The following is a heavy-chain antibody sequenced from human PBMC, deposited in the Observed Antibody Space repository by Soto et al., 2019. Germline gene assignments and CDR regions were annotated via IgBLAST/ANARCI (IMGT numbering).Heavy chain of an antibody. J-gene: IGHJ3*02. Sequence: QVQLQESGPGLVKPSQTLSLTCTVSGGSISSGGYYWSWIRQHPGKGLEWIGYIYYSGSTYYNPSLKSRVTISVDTSKNQFPLKLSSVTAADTAVYYCARDLRVEDFGASDAFDIWGQGTMVTVSS. CDR1: GGSISSGGYY. D-gene: IGHD3-10*01. CDR3: ARDLRVEDFGASDAFDI. V-gene: IGHV4-31*03. CDR2: IYYSGST.